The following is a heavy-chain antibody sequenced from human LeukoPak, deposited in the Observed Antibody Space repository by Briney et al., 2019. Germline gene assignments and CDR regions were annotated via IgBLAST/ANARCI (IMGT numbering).Heavy chain of an antibody. CDR1: GFTFSTYE. Sequence: GGSLRLSCAASGFTFSTYEMKWVRQAPGKGGEWVSYISSGGSTTYYADSVKGRFTISRENGKNSLYLQINSLRDEATAVYYCARGSGYGQFDYWGQGTLVTVSS. CDR2: ISSGGSTT. CDR3: ARGSGYGQFDY. V-gene: IGHV3-48*03. D-gene: IGHD5-12*01. J-gene: IGHJ4*02.